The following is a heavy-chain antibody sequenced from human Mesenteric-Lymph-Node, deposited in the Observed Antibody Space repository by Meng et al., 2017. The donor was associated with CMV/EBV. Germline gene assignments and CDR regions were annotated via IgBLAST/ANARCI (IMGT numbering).Heavy chain of an antibody. CDR1: GYTVTGYY. D-gene: IGHD6-6*01. V-gene: IGHV1-2*02. CDR2: INPNSGGT. Sequence: KASGYTVTGYYMHWVRQAPGQGLEWMGWINPNSGGTNYAQKFQGRVTMTRDTSISTAYMELSRLRSDDTAVYYCAREYSSSSDWFDPWGQGTLVTVSS. CDR3: AREYSSSSDWFDP. J-gene: IGHJ5*02.